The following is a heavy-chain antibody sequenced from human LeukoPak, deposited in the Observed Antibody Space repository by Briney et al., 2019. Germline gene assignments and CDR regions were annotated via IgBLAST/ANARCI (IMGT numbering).Heavy chain of an antibody. CDR1: GYTFTSYY. V-gene: IGHV1-2*02. CDR2: INPDSGGT. J-gene: IGHJ3*01. D-gene: IGHD2/OR15-2a*01. CDR3: ARTFYDTLDSDAFDF. Sequence: ASVKVSCKASGYTFTSYYMHWVRQAPGQGLEWIGWINPDSGGTNNAQKFQGRVTMTRDTSISTAYMELSRLRSDDTAVYYCARTFYDTLDSDAFDFWGQGTMVIVSS.